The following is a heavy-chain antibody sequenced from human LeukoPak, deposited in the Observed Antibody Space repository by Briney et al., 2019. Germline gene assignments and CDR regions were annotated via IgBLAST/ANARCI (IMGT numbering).Heavy chain of an antibody. Sequence: QTGGSLRLSCAASGFSVSSNYMSWVRQAPGKGLEWVANIKQDGSEKYYVDSVKGRFTVSRDNAKNSLYLQMNSLRAEDTAVYYCARAFVTGTTWPHYWGQGTLVTVSS. V-gene: IGHV3-7*01. J-gene: IGHJ4*02. CDR1: GFSVSSNY. D-gene: IGHD1-1*01. CDR2: IKQDGSEK. CDR3: ARAFVTGTTWPHY.